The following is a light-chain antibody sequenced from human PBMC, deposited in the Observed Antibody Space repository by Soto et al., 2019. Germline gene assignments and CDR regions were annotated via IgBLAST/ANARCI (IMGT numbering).Light chain of an antibody. V-gene: IGLV2-11*01. CDR3: CSYAGSYTLYV. Sequence: QSALTQPRSVSGSPGQSVTISCTATSSDVGGYNYVSWYQQHPGKAPKLMIYDVSKRPSGVPDRFSGSKSGNTASLTISGLRAEDEADYYCCSYAGSYTLYVFGTGTKLTVL. CDR1: SSDVGGYNY. CDR2: DVS. J-gene: IGLJ1*01.